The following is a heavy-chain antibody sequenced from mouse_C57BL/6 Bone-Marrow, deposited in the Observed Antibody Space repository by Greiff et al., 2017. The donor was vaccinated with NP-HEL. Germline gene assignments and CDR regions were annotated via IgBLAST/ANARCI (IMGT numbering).Heavy chain of an antibody. V-gene: IGHV1-43*01. CDR1: GYSFTGYY. D-gene: IGHD1-1*01. CDR2: INPSTGGT. CDR3: ARGGTTVVAPYYFDY. J-gene: IGHJ2*01. Sequence: VQLKQSGPELVKPGASVKISCKASGYSFTGYYMHWVKQSSEKSLEWIGEINPSTGGTSYNQKFKGKATLTVDKSSSTAYMQLKSLTSEDSAVYYCARGGTTVVAPYYFDYWGQGTTLTVSS.